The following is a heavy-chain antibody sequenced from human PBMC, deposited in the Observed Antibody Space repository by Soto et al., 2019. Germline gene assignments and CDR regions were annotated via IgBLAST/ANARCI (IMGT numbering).Heavy chain of an antibody. V-gene: IGHV4-39*01. CDR2: IYYSGST. Sequence: QLQLQESGPGLVKPSETLSLTCTVSGGSISGSSYYWGWIRQPPGKGLQWIGSIYYSGSTYYNPSLKSRVTISVDTSKNQFSLKLSSVTAADTAVYYCARPQAEHSSSWLYNWFDPWGQGTLVTVSS. D-gene: IGHD6-13*01. CDR1: GGSISGSSYY. J-gene: IGHJ5*02. CDR3: ARPQAEHSSSWLYNWFDP.